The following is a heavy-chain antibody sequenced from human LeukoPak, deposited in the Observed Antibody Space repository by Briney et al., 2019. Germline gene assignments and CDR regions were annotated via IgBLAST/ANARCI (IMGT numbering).Heavy chain of an antibody. V-gene: IGHV1-69*04. CDR3: ARAAPQDRFDP. J-gene: IGHJ5*02. CDR2: IIPILGIA. Sequence: SVKVSCKASGGTFSSYAISWVRQAPGQGLEWMGRIIPILGIANYAQKFQGRVTITADKSTSTAYMELSSLRSEDTAVYYCARAAPQDRFDPWGQGTLVTVSS. CDR1: GGTFSSYA. D-gene: IGHD6-25*01.